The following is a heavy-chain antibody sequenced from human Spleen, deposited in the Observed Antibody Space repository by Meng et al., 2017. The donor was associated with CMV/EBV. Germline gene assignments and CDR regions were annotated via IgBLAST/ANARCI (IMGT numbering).Heavy chain of an antibody. CDR1: GYTFTGYY. CDR3: ATIRGLLITFYLES. D-gene: IGHD1-14*01. V-gene: IGHV1-69*08. Sequence: SVKVSCKTSGYTFTGYYIHWVRQAPGQGLEWMGRIIPMLGTTNYAQNFQGRVTVSADKSTTTAYMELSNLKSEDTAIYYCATIRGLLITFYLESWGQGTLVTVS. J-gene: IGHJ4*02. CDR2: IIPMLGTT.